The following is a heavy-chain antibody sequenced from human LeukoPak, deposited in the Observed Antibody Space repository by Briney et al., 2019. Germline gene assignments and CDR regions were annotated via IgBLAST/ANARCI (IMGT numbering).Heavy chain of an antibody. D-gene: IGHD3-9*01. J-gene: IGHJ3*02. Sequence: PGGSLRLSCAASGFAFDDYAMHWVRQAPGKGLEWVSGISWNSGSIGYADSVKGRFTISRDNAKNSLYLQMNSLRAEDTALYYCAKAYDILTGSDAFDIWGQGTMVTVSS. CDR1: GFAFDDYA. CDR3: AKAYDILTGSDAFDI. V-gene: IGHV3-9*01. CDR2: ISWNSGSI.